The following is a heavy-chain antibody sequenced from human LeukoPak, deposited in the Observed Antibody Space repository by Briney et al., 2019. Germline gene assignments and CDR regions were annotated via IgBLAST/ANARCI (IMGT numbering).Heavy chain of an antibody. V-gene: IGHV5-51*01. CDR2: IYPGDSDI. CDR1: GYNFTSYW. D-gene: IGHD2-15*01. J-gene: IGHJ4*02. Sequence: GESLKISCKGSGYNFTSYWIGWVRQMPGKGLEWMGIIYPGDSDIRYSPSFQGQVTISADKSISTAYLQWSSLKASDTAMYYCARHRKDIGFDSWGQGTLVTVSS. CDR3: ARHRKDIGFDS.